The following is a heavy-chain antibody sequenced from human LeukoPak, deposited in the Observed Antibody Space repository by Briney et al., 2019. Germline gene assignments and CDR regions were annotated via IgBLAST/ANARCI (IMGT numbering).Heavy chain of an antibody. V-gene: IGHV3-23*01. Sequence: GGSLRLSCAASGFTFSSYAMSWVRQAPGKGLEWVSGISGSGDNTYYADSVKGRFTISRDNAKNSLYLQMNSLRAEDTAVYYCARLQYSSSWYEVDYWGQGTLVTVSS. CDR1: GFTFSSYA. D-gene: IGHD6-13*01. CDR3: ARLQYSSSWYEVDY. CDR2: ISGSGDNT. J-gene: IGHJ4*02.